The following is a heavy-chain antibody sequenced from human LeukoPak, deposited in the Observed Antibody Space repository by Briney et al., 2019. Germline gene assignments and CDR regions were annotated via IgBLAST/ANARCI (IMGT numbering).Heavy chain of an antibody. CDR2: VSGDGRAI. V-gene: IGHV3-48*03. D-gene: IGHD6-19*01. CDR3: ATSLSGWFGPSAYY. J-gene: IGHJ4*02. Sequence: GGSLRLSCVASGFAFSSYEMSWVRQAPGKGLEWVSFVSGDGRAIHYADSVRGRFTISADNARNSVFLQMNSLRAEDSAVYYCATSLSGWFGPSAYYCGQGTLVTVSS. CDR1: GFAFSSYE.